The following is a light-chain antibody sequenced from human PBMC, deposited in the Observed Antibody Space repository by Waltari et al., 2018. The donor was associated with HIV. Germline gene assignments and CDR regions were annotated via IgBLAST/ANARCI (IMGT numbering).Light chain of an antibody. CDR1: SGSVSTSYY. Sequence: QTVVTQEPSFSVSPGGTVTLTCGLSSGSVSTSYYPRWYQQTPGQAPRTLIYGTNTRSSGVPDRFSGSILGNKAALTITGAQADDESDYYCVLYMGSGISEFGGGTKLTVL. CDR2: GTN. CDR3: VLYMGSGISE. V-gene: IGLV8-61*01. J-gene: IGLJ3*02.